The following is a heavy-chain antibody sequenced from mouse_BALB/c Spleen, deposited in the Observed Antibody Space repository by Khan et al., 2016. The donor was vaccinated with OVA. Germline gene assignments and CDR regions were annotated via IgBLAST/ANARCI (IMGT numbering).Heavy chain of an antibody. J-gene: IGHJ4*01. CDR1: GYSITSDYA. CDR2: ISYSGST. CDR3: ARGRTY. Sequence: EVQLQESGPGLVKPSQSLSLTCTVTGYSITSDYAWNWIRQFPGNKLEWMGYISYSGSTSYHPSLQSRISITRDTSNNQFFLQLNSVTTEDTATYYGARGRTYWGQGTSVTVSS. V-gene: IGHV3-2*02.